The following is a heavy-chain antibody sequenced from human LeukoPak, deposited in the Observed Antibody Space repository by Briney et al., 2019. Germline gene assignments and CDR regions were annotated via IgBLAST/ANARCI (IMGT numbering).Heavy chain of an antibody. Sequence: GGSLRLSCAASGFTFSSYWMSWVRQAPGKGLEWVANIKQDGSEKYYVDSVKGRFTISRDNAKNSLYLQMNSPRAEDTAVYYCARDRAFGGVIGAFDIWGQGTMVTVSS. CDR3: ARDRAFGGVIGAFDI. D-gene: IGHD3-16*01. V-gene: IGHV3-7*01. CDR2: IKQDGSEK. CDR1: GFTFSSYW. J-gene: IGHJ3*02.